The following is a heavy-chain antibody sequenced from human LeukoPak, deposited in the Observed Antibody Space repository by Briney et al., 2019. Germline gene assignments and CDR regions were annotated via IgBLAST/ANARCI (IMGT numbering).Heavy chain of an antibody. V-gene: IGHV3-30-3*01. Sequence: PGGSLRLSCAATGFTFNTFAMHWVRQAPGKGLERLGLISYDGDKQIYPASVKGRFSFSRDNSNNTLYLQMNNLRPEDTALYYCARESHEGATRAYNWFDPWGQGTLVTVSS. D-gene: IGHD1-26*01. CDR1: GFTFNTFA. CDR3: ARESHEGATRAYNWFDP. J-gene: IGHJ5*02. CDR2: ISYDGDKQ.